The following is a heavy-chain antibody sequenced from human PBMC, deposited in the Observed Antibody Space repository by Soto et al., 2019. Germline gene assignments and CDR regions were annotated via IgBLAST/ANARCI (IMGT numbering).Heavy chain of an antibody. D-gene: IGHD1-7*01. CDR1: GFTFNRHW. J-gene: IGHJ4*02. CDR2: RKDDGSEK. V-gene: IGHV3-7*01. CDR3: VRTVWNSPYY. Sequence: EVQLVESGGCLVQPGGSLRLSCAVSGFTFNRHWMSWVRQTPGKGLEWVASRKDDGSEKSYVDSVKGRFTISRDNAKNSLFLQMNSLRGEDTAVYYCVRTVWNSPYYWGQGTLVTVSS.